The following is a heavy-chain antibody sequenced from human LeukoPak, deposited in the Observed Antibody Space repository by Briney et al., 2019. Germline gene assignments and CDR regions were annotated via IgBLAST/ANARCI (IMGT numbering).Heavy chain of an antibody. Sequence: GGSLRLSCAASGFTFSNAWMNWVRQAPGKGLEWVSAISGSGGSTYYADSVKGRFTISRDNSKNTLYLQMNSLRAEDTAVYYCAKDLGYYDSSGYYYSYWGQGTLVTVSS. J-gene: IGHJ4*02. CDR3: AKDLGYYDSSGYYYSY. CDR1: GFTFSNAW. D-gene: IGHD3-22*01. CDR2: ISGSGGST. V-gene: IGHV3-23*01.